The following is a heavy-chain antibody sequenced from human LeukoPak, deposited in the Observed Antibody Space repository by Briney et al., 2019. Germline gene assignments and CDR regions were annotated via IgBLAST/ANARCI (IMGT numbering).Heavy chain of an antibody. CDR2: IRYDGSNK. J-gene: IGHJ3*02. CDR1: GFAFSSYV. Sequence: GGSLRLSCAASGFAFSSYVMHWVRQAPGKGLEWVAFIRYDGSNKYYSDSVKGRFTISRDNSKNTLYLQMNSLRAEDTAVYYCARDFLTHDAFDIWGQGTMVTVSS. D-gene: IGHD4-23*01. CDR3: ARDFLTHDAFDI. V-gene: IGHV3-30*04.